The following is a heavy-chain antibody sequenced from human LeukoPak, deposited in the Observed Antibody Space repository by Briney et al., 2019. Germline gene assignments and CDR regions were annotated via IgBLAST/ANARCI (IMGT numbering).Heavy chain of an antibody. CDR3: ARDRFGSRSTVWALDYYYYYMDV. D-gene: IGHD3-16*01. CDR2: IFYSGST. V-gene: IGHV4-39*07. CDR1: GGSISTSNYY. J-gene: IGHJ6*03. Sequence: SETLSLTCTVSGGSISTSNYYWGWIRQPPGKGLEWIGNIFYSGSTYYSPSLRSRVTISLDTSRNQFSLKLSSVTAADTAVYYCARDRFGSRSTVWALDYYYYYMDVWGKGTTVTISS.